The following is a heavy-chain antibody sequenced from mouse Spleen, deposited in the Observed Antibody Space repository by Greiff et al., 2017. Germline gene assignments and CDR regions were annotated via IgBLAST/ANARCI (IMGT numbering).Heavy chain of an antibody. Sequence: EVMLVESGGGLVKPGGSLKLSCAASGFTFSSYAMSWVRQTPEKRLEWVATISSGGSYTYYPDSVKGRFTISRDNAKNTLYLQMSSLRSEDTAMYYCARGSLYDYLFAYWGQGTLVTVSA. D-gene: IGHD2-4*01. J-gene: IGHJ3*01. CDR3: ARGSLYDYLFAY. CDR2: ISSGGSYT. CDR1: GFTFSSYA. V-gene: IGHV5-9-1*01.